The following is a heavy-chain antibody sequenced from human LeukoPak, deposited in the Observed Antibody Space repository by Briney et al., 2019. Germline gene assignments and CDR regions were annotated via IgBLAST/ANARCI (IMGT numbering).Heavy chain of an antibody. V-gene: IGHV3-23*01. D-gene: IGHD3-10*01. J-gene: IGHJ4*02. CDR1: GFTFSNYD. Sequence: GGSLRLSGAASGFTFSNYDMRWLRQAPGKGLEWVSGISGSGAFTYYADYVRGRFTISRDNSKNTLYLQMNSLRVEDTAVYYCVRERFHGSGAPRYDYWGQGTLVTVSS. CDR2: ISGSGAFT. CDR3: VRERFHGSGAPRYDY.